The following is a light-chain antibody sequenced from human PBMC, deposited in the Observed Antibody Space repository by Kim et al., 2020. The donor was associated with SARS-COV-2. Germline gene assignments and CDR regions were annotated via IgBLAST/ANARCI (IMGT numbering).Light chain of an antibody. CDR1: KDISSN. J-gene: IGKJ2*03. CDR2: YAA. Sequence: SASVGDDSTITRRAGKDISSNLSGWLQKTAETPKSLMYYAASCQDSVPSKISGSSSGAEYTLTISSLQPEDVATYYCQQYYSYPYSFGQGTKLEI. CDR3: QQYYSYPYS. V-gene: IGKV1-16*02.